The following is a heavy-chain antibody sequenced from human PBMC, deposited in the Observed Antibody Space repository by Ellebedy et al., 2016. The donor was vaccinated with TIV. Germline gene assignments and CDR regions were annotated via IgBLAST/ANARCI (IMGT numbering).Heavy chain of an antibody. CDR3: VTRGLNSLGWAH. J-gene: IGHJ4*02. Sequence: PGGSLRLSCAASGFTFSRCTMNWVRQAPGKGLEWISYISTGSTTTQYADSVKGRFTISRDDAKNSLYLQMNSLRDEDTAIYYCVTRGLNSLGWAHWGQGALVTVSS. CDR2: ISTGSTTT. V-gene: IGHV3-48*02. D-gene: IGHD6-19*01. CDR1: GFTFSRCT.